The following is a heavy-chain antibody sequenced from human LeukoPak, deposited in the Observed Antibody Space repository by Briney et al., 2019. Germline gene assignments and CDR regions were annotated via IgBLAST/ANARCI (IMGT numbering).Heavy chain of an antibody. D-gene: IGHD3-10*01. CDR1: GGSLRSSGHW. CDR2: INHSGST. J-gene: IGHJ4*02. Sequence: PSETLSLTCTVSGGSLRSSGHWWVWIRQPPGKGLEWIGEINHSGSTNYNPSLKSRVTISVDTSKNQFSLKLSSVTAADTAVYYCARGGGPTRLWGQGTLVTVSS. V-gene: IGHV4-39*07. CDR3: ARGGGPTRL.